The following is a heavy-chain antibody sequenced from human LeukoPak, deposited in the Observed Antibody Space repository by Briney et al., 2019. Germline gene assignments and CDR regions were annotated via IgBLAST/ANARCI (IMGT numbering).Heavy chain of an antibody. V-gene: IGHV1-3*01. Sequence: GASVKVSCKASGYTSTSYAMHWVRQAPGQRLEWMGWINAGNGNTKYSQKFQGRVTITRDTSASTAYMELSSLRSEDTAVYYCARAIVVPAAMAGLYNWFDPWGQGTLVTVSS. CDR3: ARAIVVPAAMAGLYNWFDP. CDR1: GYTSTSYA. CDR2: INAGNGNT. D-gene: IGHD2-2*01. J-gene: IGHJ5*02.